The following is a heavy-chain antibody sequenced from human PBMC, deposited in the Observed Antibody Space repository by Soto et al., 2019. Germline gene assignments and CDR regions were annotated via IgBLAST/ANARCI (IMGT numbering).Heavy chain of an antibody. Sequence: EVQLVESGGGLVQPGRSLRLSCAASGFTFDDYAMHWVRQAPGKGLEWVSGISWNSGSIGYADSVKGRFTISRDNAKNSLYLQMNSLRAEDTALYYCAKDIRYYDFWSGYHGGKSMDVWGTGTTVTVSS. D-gene: IGHD3-3*01. CDR1: GFTFDDYA. J-gene: IGHJ6*03. CDR2: ISWNSGSI. V-gene: IGHV3-9*01. CDR3: AKDIRYYDFWSGYHGGKSMDV.